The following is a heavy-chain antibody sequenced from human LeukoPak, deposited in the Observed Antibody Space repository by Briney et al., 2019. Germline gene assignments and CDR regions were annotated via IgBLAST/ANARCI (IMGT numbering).Heavy chain of an antibody. CDR2: ISSNGGST. V-gene: IGHV3-64*01. J-gene: IGHJ3*02. Sequence: GGSLRLSCAASGFTFSSYAMPWVRQAPGKGLEYVSAISSNGGSTYYANSVKGRFTISRDNSKNTLYLQMGSLRAEDMAVYYCARGTIRLRDAFDIWGQGTMVTVSS. CDR3: ARGTIRLRDAFDI. CDR1: GFTFSSYA. D-gene: IGHD3-16*01.